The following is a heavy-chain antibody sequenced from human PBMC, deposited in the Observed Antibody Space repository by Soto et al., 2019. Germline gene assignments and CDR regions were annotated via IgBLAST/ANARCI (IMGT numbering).Heavy chain of an antibody. CDR3: ARDGVYGDYRPYFQH. Sequence: QVQLQESGPGLVKPSGTLSLTCAVSGGSISSSNWWNWVRQPPGKGLEWIGEIYHSGSTNYNPSLKSRLTISVDKCKNHFSLKLSSVTAADTAVYYCARDGVYGDYRPYFQHWGQGTLVTVSS. V-gene: IGHV4-4*02. J-gene: IGHJ1*01. D-gene: IGHD4-17*01. CDR1: GGSISSSNW. CDR2: IYHSGST.